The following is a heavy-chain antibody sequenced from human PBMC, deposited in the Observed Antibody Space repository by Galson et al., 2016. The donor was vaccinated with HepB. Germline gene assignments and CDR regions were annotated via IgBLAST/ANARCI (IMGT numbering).Heavy chain of an antibody. D-gene: IGHD6-13*01. CDR2: INSGGST. CDR1: GFIVSSYH. Sequence: SLRLSCAASGFIVSSYHINWVRQAPGKGLEWVSLINSGGSTYYADSVKGRFTSSRDNSKNTVYLQMNSLRVEDTAVYYCARDRQYSSSWPRRTYYYGMDVWGQRTTVTVSS. V-gene: IGHV3-66*01. CDR3: ARDRQYSSSWPRRTYYYGMDV. J-gene: IGHJ6*02.